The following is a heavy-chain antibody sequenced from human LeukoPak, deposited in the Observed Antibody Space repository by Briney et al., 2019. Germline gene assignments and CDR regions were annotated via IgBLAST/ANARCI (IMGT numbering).Heavy chain of an antibody. J-gene: IGHJ5*02. CDR3: ARVQFGIAVAGTGNWFDP. CDR2: INPNSGGT. CDR1: GYTFTGYY. V-gene: IGHV1-2*02. Sequence: GASVKVSCKASGYTFTGYYMHWVRQAPGQGLEWMGWINPNSGGTNYAQRFQGRVTMTRDTSISTAYMELSRLRSDDTAVYYCARVQFGIAVAGTGNWFDPWGQGTLVTVSS. D-gene: IGHD6-19*01.